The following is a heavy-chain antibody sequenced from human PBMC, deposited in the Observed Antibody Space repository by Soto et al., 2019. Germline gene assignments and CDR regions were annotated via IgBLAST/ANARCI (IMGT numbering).Heavy chain of an antibody. CDR2: IMPFFGSG. J-gene: IGHJ4*02. CDR3: ARDRAGYYSHFVY. CDR1: RGTFTNYA. D-gene: IGHD3-22*01. Sequence: QVYLVQSGAEVKKPGSSVKVSCKALRGTFTNYAFSWVRQAPGQGLEWLGGIMPFFGSGNYAPKFQGRIKITADESTSSVYLELTSLRSEDTAVYYCARDRAGYYSHFVYWGQGTLVTVSS. V-gene: IGHV1-69*01.